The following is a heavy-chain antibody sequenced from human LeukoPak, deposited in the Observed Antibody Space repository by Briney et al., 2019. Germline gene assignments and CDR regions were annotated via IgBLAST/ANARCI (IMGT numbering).Heavy chain of an antibody. CDR1: GFTFSSYA. CDR3: AKVGRYSSLYYFDY. V-gene: IGHV3-23*01. D-gene: IGHD6-6*01. J-gene: IGHJ4*02. CDR2: ISGSGGST. Sequence: PGGALRLSCAASGFTFSSYAMSWVRQAPRKGLEWVSAISGSGGSTYYADSVKGRFTISRDNSKNTLYLQMNSLRAEDTAVYYCAKVGRYSSLYYFDYWGQGTLVTVSS.